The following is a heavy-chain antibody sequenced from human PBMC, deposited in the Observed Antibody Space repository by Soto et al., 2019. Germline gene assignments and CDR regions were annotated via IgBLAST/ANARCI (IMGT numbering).Heavy chain of an antibody. CDR1: GYTFTSYY. D-gene: IGHD6-19*01. J-gene: IGHJ6*02. V-gene: IGHV1-46*01. CDR3: ARLLGYSIGWYSSYYYYGMYV. Sequence: ASVKVSCKASGYTFTSYYMYWVRQAPGQGLEWMGIINPSGGSTSYAQKFQGRVTMTRDTSTSTVYMELSSLRSEDTAVYYCARLLGYSIGWYSSYYYYGMYVWGQGTTVTVSS. CDR2: INPSGGST.